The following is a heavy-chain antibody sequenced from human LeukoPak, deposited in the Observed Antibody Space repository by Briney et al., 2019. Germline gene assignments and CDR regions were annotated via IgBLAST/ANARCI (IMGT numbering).Heavy chain of an antibody. J-gene: IGHJ4*02. CDR3: ARGLHLDSSGSLYY. V-gene: IGHV3-69-1*01. CDR2: ITRENWI. D-gene: IGHD3-22*01. Sequence: GGSLRLSCAASGFSVSEYYVTWVRQAPGKGLEWISYITRENWIYYSDSVKGRFTISRDHVKNSVYLEMNSLRADDTAVYYCARGLHLDSSGSLYYWGQGTLVTVSS. CDR1: GFSVSEYY.